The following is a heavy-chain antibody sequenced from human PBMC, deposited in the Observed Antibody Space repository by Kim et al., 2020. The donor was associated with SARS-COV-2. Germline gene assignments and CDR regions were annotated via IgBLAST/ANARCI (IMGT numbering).Heavy chain of an antibody. CDR2: VNNNNNP. CDR1: GLTFSRRA. CDR3: AKDHPSSGWPTFAS. V-gene: IGHV3-23*05. Sequence: GGSLRLLCAASGLTFSRRAMSWVRQVPGKGLEWIASVNNNNNPYYADSVKGRFTVSRDITKDTPYLQMNSLRADDTALYYCAKDHPSSGWPTFASWGQGTLVAVSS. J-gene: IGHJ4*02. D-gene: IGHD6-19*01.